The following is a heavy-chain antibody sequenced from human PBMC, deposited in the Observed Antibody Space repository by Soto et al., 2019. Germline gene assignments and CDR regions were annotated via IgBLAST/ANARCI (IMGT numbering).Heavy chain of an antibody. CDR3: SRRGYSSGPHFHY. V-gene: IGHV4-39*01. CDR1: GGSISSSSYY. J-gene: IGHJ4*02. D-gene: IGHD5-18*01. CDR2: IYYSGST. Sequence: SETLSLTCTVSGGSISSSSYYWGWIRQPPGKGLEWIGSIYYSGSTYYNPSLKSRVTISVDTSKNQFSLKLSSVPAADTAVYYCSRRGYSSGPHFHYWGQGTLVTVSS.